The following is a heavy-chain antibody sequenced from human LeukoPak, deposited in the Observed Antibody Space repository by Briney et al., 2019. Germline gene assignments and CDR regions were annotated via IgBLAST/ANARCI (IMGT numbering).Heavy chain of an antibody. CDR2: ISGSGGST. D-gene: IGHD3-22*01. CDR3: AKDPYYDSSGYYYGIDY. J-gene: IGHJ4*02. V-gene: IGHV3-23*01. CDR1: GFTFSSYA. Sequence: GGSLRLSCAASGFTFSSYAMSWVRQAPGKGLERVSAISGSGGSTYYADSVKGRFTISRDKSKNTLYLQMNSLRAEDTAVYYCAKDPYYDSSGYYYGIDYWGQGTLVTVSS.